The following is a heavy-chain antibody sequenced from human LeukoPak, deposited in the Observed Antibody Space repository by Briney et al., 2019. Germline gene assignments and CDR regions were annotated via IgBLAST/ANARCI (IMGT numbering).Heavy chain of an antibody. CDR2: INAGNGNT. CDR1: GYTFTSYA. V-gene: IGHV1-3*01. J-gene: IGHJ4*02. Sequence: GASVKVSCKASGYTFTSYAMHWVRQAPGQRLEWMGWINAGNGNTKYSQKFQGRVTITRDTSASTAYMELSSLRSEDTAVYYCARYGDIAVAGTSRAFGYWGQGTQVTVSS. CDR3: ARYGDIAVAGTSRAFGY. D-gene: IGHD6-19*01.